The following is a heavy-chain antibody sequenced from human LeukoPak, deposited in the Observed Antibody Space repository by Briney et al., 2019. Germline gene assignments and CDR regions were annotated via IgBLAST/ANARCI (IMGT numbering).Heavy chain of an antibody. CDR2: INHSGST. J-gene: IGHJ4*02. Sequence: SETLSLTCAVYIGSFSGYYWSWIRQPPGKGLEWIGEINHSGSTNYNPSLKSRVTMSVDTSKDQFSLKLSSVTAADTAMYYCARRPRNSGSYDGPSGLDYWGQGTLVTVSS. CDR1: IGSFSGYY. CDR3: ARRPRNSGSYDGPSGLDY. D-gene: IGHD1-26*01. V-gene: IGHV4-34*01.